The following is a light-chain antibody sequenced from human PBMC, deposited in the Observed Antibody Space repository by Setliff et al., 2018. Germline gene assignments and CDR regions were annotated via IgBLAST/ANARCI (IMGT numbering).Light chain of an antibody. V-gene: IGLV3-21*04. CDR1: NIGSKS. J-gene: IGLJ2*01. CDR2: YDS. Sequence: SYALTQSPSVSVAPGKTARITCGGDNIGSKSVHWYQQKPGQAPVLVIYYDSDRPSGIPERFSGSNSGNTATLTISGVEAGDEADYYCQVWDSSSNLFVVFGGGTKGTVL. CDR3: QVWDSSSNLFVV.